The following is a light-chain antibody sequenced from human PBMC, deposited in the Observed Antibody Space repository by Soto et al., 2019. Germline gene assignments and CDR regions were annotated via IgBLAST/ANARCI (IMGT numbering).Light chain of an antibody. CDR3: QLINSNPLT. V-gene: IGKV1-9*01. Sequence: DIQLTQSPPFLSASVGDRVTIICRASQGISSFLAWYQQKPGKAPKLLISGASTVERGVPSRFSDSGSGAEFTLTLSSLKPEDFATYFCQLINSNPLTVAPGTKEDIK. CDR2: GAS. CDR1: QGISSF. J-gene: IGKJ3*01.